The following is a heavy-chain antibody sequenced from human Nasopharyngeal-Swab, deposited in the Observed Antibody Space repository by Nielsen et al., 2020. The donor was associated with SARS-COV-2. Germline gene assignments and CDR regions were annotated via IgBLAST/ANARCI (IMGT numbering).Heavy chain of an antibody. CDR3: ARGGYYGSGSSPDY. CDR1: GFTFSSYG. J-gene: IGHJ4*02. V-gene: IGHV3-30*03. D-gene: IGHD3-10*01. Sequence: GGSLRLSCAASGFTFSSYGMHWVRQAPGKGLECVAVISYDGSNKYHADSVRGRFTISRDDSENTLYLQMNSLRPEDTAVYYCARGGYYGSGSSPDYWGQGTLVTVSS. CDR2: ISYDGSNK.